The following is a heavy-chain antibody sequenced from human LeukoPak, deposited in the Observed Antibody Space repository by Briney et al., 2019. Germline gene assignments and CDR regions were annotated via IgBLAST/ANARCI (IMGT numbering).Heavy chain of an antibody. CDR2: ISSSSSYI. V-gene: IGHV3-21*01. Sequence: GGSLRLSCAASGFTFSSYSMYWVRQAPGKGLEWASSISSSSSYIYYADSVKGRFTISRDNAKNSLYPQMNSLRAEDTAVYYCARDHSSGWYGYWGQGTLVTVSS. CDR3: ARDHSSGWYGY. CDR1: GFTFSSYS. D-gene: IGHD6-19*01. J-gene: IGHJ4*02.